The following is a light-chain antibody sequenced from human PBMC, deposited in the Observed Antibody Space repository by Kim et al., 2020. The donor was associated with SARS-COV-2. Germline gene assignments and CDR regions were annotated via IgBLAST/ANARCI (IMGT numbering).Light chain of an antibody. J-gene: IGLJ2*01. CDR3: LLSYGDTRKI. CDR2: NTD. V-gene: IGLV7-46*01. Sequence: GTVPLAGGSTTGTLTSGHFPYWFQQKPGQAPRALIYNTDYKYSWTPARFSGSLLGGKAALTLSDAQAEDEADYYCLLSYGDTRKIFGGGTQLTVL. CDR1: TGTLTSGHF.